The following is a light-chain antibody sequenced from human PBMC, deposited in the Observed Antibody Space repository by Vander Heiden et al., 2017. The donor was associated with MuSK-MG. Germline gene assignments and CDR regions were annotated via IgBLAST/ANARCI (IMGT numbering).Light chain of an antibody. CDR2: AAS. CDR3: QQRYSTLC. J-gene: IGKJ5*01. Sequence: DIQMTQSPSSLSASVGDRVTITCRASQSISSYLNWYQQKPGKAPKLLIYAASSLQSGVPSRFSGSGSGTDFTLTISSLQPEDFATYYCQQRYSTLCFGQGTRLEIK. V-gene: IGKV1-39*01. CDR1: QSISSY.